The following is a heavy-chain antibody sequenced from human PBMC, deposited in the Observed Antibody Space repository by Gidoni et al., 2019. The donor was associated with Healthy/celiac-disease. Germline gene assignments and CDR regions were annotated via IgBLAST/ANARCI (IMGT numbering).Heavy chain of an antibody. V-gene: IGHV3-15*01. CDR1: GFTFSNAW. CDR2: IKSKTDGGTT. Sequence: EVQLVESGGGLVKPGGSLRLSCAASGFTFSNAWMSWVRQAPGKGLEWVGRIKSKTDGGTTDYAAPVKGRFTISRDDSKNTLYLQMNSLKTEDTAVYYCTTALWDEIAVAGRDAFDIWGQGTMVTVSS. J-gene: IGHJ3*02. D-gene: IGHD6-19*01. CDR3: TTALWDEIAVAGRDAFDI.